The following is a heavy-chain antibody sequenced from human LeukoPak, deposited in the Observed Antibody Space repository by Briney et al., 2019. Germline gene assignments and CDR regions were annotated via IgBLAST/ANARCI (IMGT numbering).Heavy chain of an antibody. J-gene: IGHJ4*02. V-gene: IGHV4-30-4*01. Sequence: SQTLSLTCTVSGGSISSGGYYWSWIRQPPGKGLEWIGYIYYSGSTYYNPSLKSRVTISVDTSKNQFSLKLSSVTAADTAVYYCARDGGMNCSGGSCYSLDYWGQGTLVTVSS. CDR3: ARDGGMNCSGGSCYSLDY. CDR1: GGSISSGGYY. CDR2: IYYSGST. D-gene: IGHD2-15*01.